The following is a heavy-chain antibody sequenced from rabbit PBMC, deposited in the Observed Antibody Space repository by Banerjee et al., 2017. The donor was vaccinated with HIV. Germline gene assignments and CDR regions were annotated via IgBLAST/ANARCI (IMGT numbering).Heavy chain of an antibody. CDR2: INTSSGNT. Sequence: QEQLEESGGDLVKPEGSLTLTCTASGFSFSYGYVMCWVRQAPGKGLEWIACINTSSGNTVYASWAKGRFTISKTSSTTVTLQMTSLTAADTATYLCAGSLVDNANLWGPGTLVTVS. CDR1: GFSFSYGYV. CDR3: AGSLVDNANL. V-gene: IGHV1S45*01. J-gene: IGHJ4*01. D-gene: IGHD1-1*01.